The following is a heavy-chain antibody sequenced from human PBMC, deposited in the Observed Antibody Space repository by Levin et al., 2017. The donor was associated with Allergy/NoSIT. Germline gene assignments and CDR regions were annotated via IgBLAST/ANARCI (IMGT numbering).Heavy chain of an antibody. CDR1: GYSFTNNW. V-gene: IGHV5-51*01. CDR2: IFPGDSDT. D-gene: IGHD6-13*01. J-gene: IGHJ4*02. Sequence: GGSLRLSCKGSGYSFTNNWIGWVRQMPGKGLEWMGIIFPGDSDTRYSPSFQGQVTISADKSISTAYLQWSSLEASDTAMYYCASTSAAGALYYFDYWGQGTLVTVSS. CDR3: ASTSAAGALYYFDY.